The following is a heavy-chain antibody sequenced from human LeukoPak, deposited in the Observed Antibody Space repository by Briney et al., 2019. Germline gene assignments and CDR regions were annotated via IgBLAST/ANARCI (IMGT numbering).Heavy chain of an antibody. Sequence: PSETLSLTCTVSGGSISSSSYYWGWIRQPPGQGLXXXXXIYYSGSTYYNPSLKSRVTISVDTSKNQFSLKLSSVTAADTAVYYCARLRYYYDSSGYYADYWGQGTLVTVSS. CDR1: GGSISSSSYY. V-gene: IGHV4-39*01. D-gene: IGHD3-22*01. CDR2: IYYSGST. CDR3: ARLRYYYDSSGYYADY. J-gene: IGHJ4*02.